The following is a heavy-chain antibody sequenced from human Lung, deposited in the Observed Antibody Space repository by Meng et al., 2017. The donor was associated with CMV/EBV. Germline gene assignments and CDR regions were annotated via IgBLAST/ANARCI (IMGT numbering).Heavy chain of an antibody. CDR3: VRGNWGDY. CDR1: GYTFTGYD. D-gene: IGHD7-27*01. CDR2: MNPNTGDT. V-gene: IGHV1-8*01. J-gene: IGHJ4*02. Sequence: ASVKVSCKASGYTFTGYDINWVRQATGQGLEWMGWMNPNTGDTGYAQEFQGRVTMTSNPSISTAYMELSSLISEDTAIYYCVRGNWGDYWGQGTLVTVSS.